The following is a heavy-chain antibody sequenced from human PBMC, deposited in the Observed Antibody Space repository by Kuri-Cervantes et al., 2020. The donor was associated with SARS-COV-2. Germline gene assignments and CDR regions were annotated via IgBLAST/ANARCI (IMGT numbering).Heavy chain of an antibody. D-gene: IGHD4/OR15-4a*01. V-gene: IGHV4-59*12. J-gene: IGHJ5*02. CDR3: ARDYGGRVVWFAP. Sequence: SETLSLTCTVSGGSISSYYWSWIRQPPGKGLEWIGYIYYSGSTYYNPSLKSRVTISVDTSKNQFSLKLSSVTAADTAVYYCARDYGGRVVWFAPWGQGNPV. CDR1: GGSISSYY. CDR2: IYYSGST.